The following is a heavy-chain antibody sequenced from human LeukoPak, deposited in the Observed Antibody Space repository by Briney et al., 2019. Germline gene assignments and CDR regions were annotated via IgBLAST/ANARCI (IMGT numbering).Heavy chain of an antibody. CDR2: IYPGDSDT. V-gene: IGHV5-51*01. CDR1: GYSFTSYW. CDR3: ARHEEDTAMVTNYYYYMDV. Sequence: GESLKISCKGSGYSFTSYWIGWVRQMPGKGLEWMGIIYPGDSDTRYSPSFQGQVTISADKSISTAYLQWSSLKASDTAMYHWARHEEDTAMVTNYYYYMDVWGKGTTVTVSS. J-gene: IGHJ6*03. D-gene: IGHD5-18*01.